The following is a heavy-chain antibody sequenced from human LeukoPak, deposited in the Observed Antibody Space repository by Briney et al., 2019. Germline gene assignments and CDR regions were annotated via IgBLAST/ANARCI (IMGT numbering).Heavy chain of an antibody. V-gene: IGHV1-69*13. Sequence: SVKVSCKTSGGTFTSYAITWVRQAPGQGLEWMGQIIPTSGTTNYAQKFQGRVTFTADESTSTAYMELSSLRSEDTALYYCARKLRLGGNWFDPWGQGTLVTVSS. CDR3: ARKLRLGGNWFDP. CDR1: GGTFTSYA. CDR2: IIPTSGTT. J-gene: IGHJ5*02. D-gene: IGHD1-26*01.